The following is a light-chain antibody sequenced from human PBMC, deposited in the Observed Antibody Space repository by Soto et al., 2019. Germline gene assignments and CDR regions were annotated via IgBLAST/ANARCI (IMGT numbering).Light chain of an antibody. V-gene: IGKV3-11*01. CDR1: QSVSSY. Sequence: EIVLTQSPATRSLSPGERATLSCRASQSVSSYLAWYQQKPGQAPRLLIYDASNRATGIPARFSGSGSGTDFTLTISSLEPEDFAVYYCLQRSNWPITFGQGTRLEIK. J-gene: IGKJ5*01. CDR2: DAS. CDR3: LQRSNWPIT.